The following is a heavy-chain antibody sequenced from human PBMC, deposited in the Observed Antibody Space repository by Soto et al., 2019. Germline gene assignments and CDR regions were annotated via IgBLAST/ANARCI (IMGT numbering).Heavy chain of an antibody. Sequence: QVQLQESGPGLVKPSQTLSVSCAISGDSVSGDSAAWNWVRLSPSRGLEWLARTYYRSRWYNDYAVSVRSRITVNAHTSKNQFSLQLTSVTPEDTAIYFCAGTTSHHWLYMDVWGRGTTVTVSS. V-gene: IGHV6-1*01. CDR1: GDSVSGDSAA. CDR3: AGTTSHHWLYMDV. CDR2: TYYRSRWYN. J-gene: IGHJ6*03. D-gene: IGHD1-1*01.